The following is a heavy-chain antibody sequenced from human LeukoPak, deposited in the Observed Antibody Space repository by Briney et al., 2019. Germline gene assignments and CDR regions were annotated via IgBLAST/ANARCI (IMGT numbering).Heavy chain of an antibody. Sequence: SETLSLTCTVSGGSISSYYWSWIRQPAGKGLEWIGRIYTSGSTSYNPSLKSRVTMSVDTSKNQFSLKLSSVTAADTAVYYCARDGSGSYYNPNWFDPWGQGTLVTVSS. V-gene: IGHV4-4*07. CDR3: ARDGSGSYYNPNWFDP. J-gene: IGHJ5*02. CDR2: IYTSGST. D-gene: IGHD3-10*01. CDR1: GGSISSYY.